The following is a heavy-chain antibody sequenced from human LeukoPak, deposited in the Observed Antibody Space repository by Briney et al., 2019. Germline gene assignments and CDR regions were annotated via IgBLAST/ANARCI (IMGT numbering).Heavy chain of an antibody. J-gene: IGHJ3*02. D-gene: IGHD4-23*01. CDR1: GGSFSSYY. Sequence: PSETLSLTCAVYGGSFSSYYWSWIRQPPGKGLEWIGYIYTSGSTNYNPSLKSRVTISVDTSKNQFSLKLSSVTAADTAVYYCARLFRGNGGDAFDIWGQGTMVTVSS. CDR3: ARLFRGNGGDAFDI. CDR2: IYTSGST. V-gene: IGHV4-4*09.